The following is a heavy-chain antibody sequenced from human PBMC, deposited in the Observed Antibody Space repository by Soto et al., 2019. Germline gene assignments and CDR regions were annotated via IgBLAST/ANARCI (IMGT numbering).Heavy chain of an antibody. CDR1: GGSISSGGYY. J-gene: IGHJ5*02. V-gene: IGHV4-31*03. D-gene: IGHD6-19*01. CDR3: AIAVAGQNWFDP. CDR2: IYYSGST. Sequence: SETLSLTCTVSGGSISSGGYYWSWIRQHPGKGLEWIGYIYYSGSTYYNPSLKSRVTISVDTSKNQFSLKLSSVTAADTAVYYCAIAVAGQNWFDPWGQGTLVTVSS.